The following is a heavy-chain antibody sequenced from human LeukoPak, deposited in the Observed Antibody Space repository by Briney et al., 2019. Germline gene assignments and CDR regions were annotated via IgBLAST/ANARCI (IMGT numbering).Heavy chain of an antibody. V-gene: IGHV3-9*01. J-gene: IGHJ6*02. Sequence: GGSLRLSCAASGFTFDDYAMHWVRQAPGKGLEWVSGISWNSGSIGYADSVKGRFTISRDNAKNSLYLQMNSLRAEDTALYYCAKDIASRGDFWSGPMPGYYYGMDVWGQGTTVTVSS. CDR3: AKDIASRGDFWSGPMPGYYYGMDV. CDR2: ISWNSGSI. D-gene: IGHD3-3*01. CDR1: GFTFDDYA.